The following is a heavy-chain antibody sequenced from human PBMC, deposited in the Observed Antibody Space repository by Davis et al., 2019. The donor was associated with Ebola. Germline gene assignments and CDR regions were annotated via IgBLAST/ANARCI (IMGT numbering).Heavy chain of an antibody. CDR2: INPNSGGT. Sequence: AASVKVSCKASGYTFTGYYMHWVRQAPGQGLEWMGWINPNSGGTNYAQKLQGWVTMTRDTSISTAYMELSRLRSDDTAVYYCARGPPIGLYGMDVWGQGTTVTVSS. V-gene: IGHV1-2*04. J-gene: IGHJ6*02. CDR1: GYTFTGYY. CDR3: ARGPPIGLYGMDV.